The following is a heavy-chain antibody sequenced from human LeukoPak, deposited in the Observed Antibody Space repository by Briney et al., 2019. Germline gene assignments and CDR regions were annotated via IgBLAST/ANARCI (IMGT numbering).Heavy chain of an antibody. V-gene: IGHV3-30-3*01. Sequence: PGGSPRLSCAASGFTFSSYAMHWVRQAPGKGLEWVAVISYDGSNKYYADSVKGRFTISRDNSKNTLYLQMNSLRAEDTAVYYCARVRSSWYWVDYWGQGTLVTVSS. J-gene: IGHJ4*02. CDR1: GFTFSSYA. CDR3: ARVRSSWYWVDY. CDR2: ISYDGSNK. D-gene: IGHD6-13*01.